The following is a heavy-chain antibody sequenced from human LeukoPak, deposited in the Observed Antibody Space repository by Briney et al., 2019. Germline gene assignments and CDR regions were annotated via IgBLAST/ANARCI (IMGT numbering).Heavy chain of an antibody. Sequence: PGGSLRLSCAASGFSVSINYMSWVRQAPGKGLEWVSLIYGGGNTYYADSVKGRFTISRDNAENSLYQQMSSLRAEDTATYYCTTVSGTSGGASHFWGQGTLVTVSS. J-gene: IGHJ4*02. CDR2: IYGGGNT. D-gene: IGHD6-25*01. CDR3: TTVSGTSGGASHF. CDR1: GFSVSINY. V-gene: IGHV3-53*01.